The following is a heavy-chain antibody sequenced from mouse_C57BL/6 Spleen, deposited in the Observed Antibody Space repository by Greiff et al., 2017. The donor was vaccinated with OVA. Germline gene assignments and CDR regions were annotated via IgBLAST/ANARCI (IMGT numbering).Heavy chain of an antibody. CDR1: GYTFTDYY. CDR3: FYGYFDY. CDR2: INPNNGGT. D-gene: IGHD1-1*02. J-gene: IGHJ2*01. V-gene: IGHV1-26*01. Sequence: EVQLQQSGPELVKPGASVKISCKASGYTFTDYYMNWVKQSHGKSLEWIGDINPNNGGTSYNQKFKGKATLTVDKSSSTAYMELRSLTSADSAVYYCFYGYFDYWGQGTTLTVSS.